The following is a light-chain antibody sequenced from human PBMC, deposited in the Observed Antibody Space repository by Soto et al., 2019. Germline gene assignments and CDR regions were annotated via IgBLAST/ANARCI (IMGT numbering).Light chain of an antibody. CDR2: KAS. CDR3: QQYSYLWT. V-gene: IGKV1-5*03. CDR1: QIISSW. Sequence: DIQMTQSPSTLSASVGDRVTITCRASQIISSWLAWYQQKPGKAPKLLIYKASSLESGVPSRFSGSGSGTEFTLTISSLQPDDFATYYCQQYSYLWTFGQGTKVEIK. J-gene: IGKJ1*01.